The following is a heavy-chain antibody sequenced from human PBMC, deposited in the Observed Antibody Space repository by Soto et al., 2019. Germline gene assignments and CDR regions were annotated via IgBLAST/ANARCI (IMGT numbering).Heavy chain of an antibody. CDR3: ARSDILTGPFPEYYFDY. CDR1: GGSISSYY. CDR2: IYYSGST. V-gene: IGHV4-59*01. D-gene: IGHD3-9*01. J-gene: IGHJ4*02. Sequence: SETLSLTCTVSGGSISSYYWSWIRQPPGKGLEWIGYIYYSGSTNYNPSLKSRVTISVDTSKNQFSLKLSSVTAADTAVYYCARSDILTGPFPEYYFDYWGQGTLVTVSS.